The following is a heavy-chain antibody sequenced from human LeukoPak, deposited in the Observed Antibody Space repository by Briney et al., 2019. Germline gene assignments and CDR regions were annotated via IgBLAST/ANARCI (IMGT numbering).Heavy chain of an antibody. CDR1: GFTFSDYY. Sequence: GGSLRLSCAASGFTFSDYYMAWIRQAPGKGLEWLSSISPNGAAIYYADSVKGRFTISRDNAKNSLYLQMTSLKAEDTAVYYCARGPYGDYEGGSFDYWGQGTLVTVSS. V-gene: IGHV3-11*04. J-gene: IGHJ4*02. CDR3: ARGPYGDYEGGSFDY. D-gene: IGHD4-17*01. CDR2: ISPNGAAI.